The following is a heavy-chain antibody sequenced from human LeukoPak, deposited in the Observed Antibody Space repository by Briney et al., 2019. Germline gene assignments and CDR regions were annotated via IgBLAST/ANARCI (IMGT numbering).Heavy chain of an antibody. Sequence: SVKVSCKASGGTFSSYAISWVRQAPGQGLEWMGRIIPILGIANYAQKFQGRVTITTDESTSTAYMELSSLRSEDTAVYYCASALYCSSTSCYPYDAFDIWGQGTMVTVSS. CDR2: IIPILGIA. D-gene: IGHD2-2*01. CDR1: GGTFSSYA. V-gene: IGHV1-69*04. J-gene: IGHJ3*02. CDR3: ASALYCSSTSCYPYDAFDI.